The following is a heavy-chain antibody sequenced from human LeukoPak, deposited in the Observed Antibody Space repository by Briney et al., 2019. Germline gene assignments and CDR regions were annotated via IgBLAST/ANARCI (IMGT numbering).Heavy chain of an antibody. D-gene: IGHD3-22*01. Sequence: GGSLRLSCAASGFTFSSYGVNWVRQAPGKGLEWVSGISGSGDKAYYADSVQGRFTISRDNSKKTLFLQMVSLRDEDTAVYYCAKDRNYYYDRTGYVGYYYGMDVWGQGTTVTVSS. J-gene: IGHJ6*02. V-gene: IGHV3-23*01. CDR1: GFTFSSYG. CDR3: AKDRNYYYDRTGYVGYYYGMDV. CDR2: ISGSGDKA.